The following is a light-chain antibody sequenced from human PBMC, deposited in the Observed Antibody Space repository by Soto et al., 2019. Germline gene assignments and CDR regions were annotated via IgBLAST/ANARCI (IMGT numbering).Light chain of an antibody. V-gene: IGKV1-6*01. CDR2: AAY. Sequence: ASQMTQSPSSLSASVVDIFTITLRASQDIGNKVGWFQQKPGQAPELLIYAAYNLQSGVPSRFSGNRSGTDFTLTISSLQPEDFATYYCLQDYNYAWTFGQGTKVDIK. J-gene: IGKJ1*01. CDR1: QDIGNK. CDR3: LQDYNYAWT.